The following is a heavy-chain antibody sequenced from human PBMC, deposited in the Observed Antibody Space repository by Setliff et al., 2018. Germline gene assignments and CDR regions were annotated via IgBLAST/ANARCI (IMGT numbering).Heavy chain of an antibody. V-gene: IGHV1-69*13. CDR1: GGMSGTYS. CDR2: IIPIFGTP. CDR3: AREGAKEEYQYDFWIAVIGVDL. J-gene: IGHJ5*02. D-gene: IGHD3-3*01. Sequence: SVKVSCKASGGMSGTYSISWVRQAPGQGLEWMGAIIPIFGTPNYAQKFQDRVTITAGVSKNTIYLQMNSLRAEDTAVYYCAREGAKEEYQYDFWIAVIGVDLWGQGTLVTVSS.